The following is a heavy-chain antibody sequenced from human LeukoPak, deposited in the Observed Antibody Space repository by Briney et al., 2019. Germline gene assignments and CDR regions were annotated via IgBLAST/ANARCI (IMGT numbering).Heavy chain of an antibody. V-gene: IGHV3-30*04. D-gene: IGHD6-13*01. CDR3: ARDLGSSWPYYYYYYGMDV. Sequence: GGSLRLSCAASGFTFSSYAMHWVRQAPGKGLEWVAVISYDGSNKYYADSVKGRFTISRDNSKNTLYLQMNSLRAEDTAVYYCARDLGSSWPYYYYYYGMDVWGQGTTVTVSS. J-gene: IGHJ6*02. CDR1: GFTFSSYA. CDR2: ISYDGSNK.